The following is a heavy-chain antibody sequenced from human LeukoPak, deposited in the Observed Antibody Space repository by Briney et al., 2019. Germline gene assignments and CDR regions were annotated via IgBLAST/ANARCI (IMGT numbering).Heavy chain of an antibody. CDR3: ARSRVVVSPFDY. CDR1: GGSISSYY. CDR2: IYYSGST. Sequence: SETLSLTCTVYGGSISSYYWSWIRQPPGKGLEWLGYIYYSGSTNYNPSLKSRVTISVDTSKNQFSLKLSSVTAADTAVYYCARSRVVVSPFDYWGQGTLVTVSS. D-gene: IGHD3-22*01. J-gene: IGHJ4*02. V-gene: IGHV4-59*01.